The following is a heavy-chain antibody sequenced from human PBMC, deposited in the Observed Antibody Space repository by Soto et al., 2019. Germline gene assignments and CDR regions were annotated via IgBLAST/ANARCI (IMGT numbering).Heavy chain of an antibody. CDR3: ARNSKFGHTTHTYFDP. V-gene: IGHV3-11*06. Sequence: GGSLTLSCTVSGVIFSDYYISWSRQAPGKGLEWVSKVSSSSGYTNYADSVKGRCTISTDNTNNSVYLQMNSLRAEETAAYYCARNSKFGHTTHTYFDPWGQGTLVTVSS. CDR2: VSSSSGYT. D-gene: IGHD3-16*01. J-gene: IGHJ5*02. CDR1: GVIFSDYY.